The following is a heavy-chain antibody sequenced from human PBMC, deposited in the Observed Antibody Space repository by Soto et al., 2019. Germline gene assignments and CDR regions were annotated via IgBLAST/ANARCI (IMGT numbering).Heavy chain of an antibody. J-gene: IGHJ6*02. V-gene: IGHV4-59*01. Sequence: PSETLSLTCTVSGGSISSYYWSWIRQPPGKGLEWIGYMYNTGSTVYNPSLKSRVTISVDTSKNQFYLKVNSVTAADMAVYYCARDLWGYCGTDCYPLDVWGQGTTVTVSS. D-gene: IGHD2-21*02. CDR3: ARDLWGYCGTDCYPLDV. CDR2: MYNTGST. CDR1: GGSISSYY.